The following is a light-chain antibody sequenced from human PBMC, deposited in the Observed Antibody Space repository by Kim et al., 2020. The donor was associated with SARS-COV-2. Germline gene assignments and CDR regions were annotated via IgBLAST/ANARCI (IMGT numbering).Light chain of an antibody. CDR2: RAS. Sequence: SASVGDRVTITCRASQSISTWLAWYQQKPGNAPKLLIYRASSLETGVTSNFSASGSGTEFTLTISSLQPDDFATYYCQQYSSDWTFGQGTKVDIK. CDR1: QSISTW. CDR3: QQYSSDWT. V-gene: IGKV1-5*03. J-gene: IGKJ1*01.